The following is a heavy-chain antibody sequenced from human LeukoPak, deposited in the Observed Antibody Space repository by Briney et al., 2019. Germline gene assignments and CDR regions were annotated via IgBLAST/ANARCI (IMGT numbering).Heavy chain of an antibody. Sequence: GGSLRLSCAVSGFTFSSYGMHWVRQAPGKGLEWVAVIWYDGSNKYYADSVKGRFTISRDNSKNTLYLQMNSLRAEDTAVYYCATLNSDSSSWSDYYYYGMDVWGQGTTVTVSS. D-gene: IGHD6-13*01. J-gene: IGHJ6*02. CDR1: GFTFSSYG. V-gene: IGHV3-33*01. CDR2: IWYDGSNK. CDR3: ATLNSDSSSWSDYYYYGMDV.